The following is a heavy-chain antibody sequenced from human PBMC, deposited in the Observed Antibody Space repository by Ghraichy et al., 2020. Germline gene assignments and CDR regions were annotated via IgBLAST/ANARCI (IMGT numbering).Heavy chain of an antibody. D-gene: IGHD3-16*01. CDR2: IYYSGST. Sequence: ESLNISCAVSGGSISSYYWSWIRQPPGKGLEWIGYIYYSGSTNYNPSLKSRVTISVDTSKNQFSLKLSSVTAADTAVYYCARDGATNYFDYWVQGTLVTVSP. J-gene: IGHJ4*02. CDR1: GGSISSYY. V-gene: IGHV4-59*01. CDR3: ARDGATNYFDY.